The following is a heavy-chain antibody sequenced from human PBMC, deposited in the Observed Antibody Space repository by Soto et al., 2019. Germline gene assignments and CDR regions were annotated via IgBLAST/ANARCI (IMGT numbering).Heavy chain of an antibody. CDR2: ISYDGSNT. Sequence: GGSLRLSCAASGFTFSTYGMHWVRQAPGKGLEWVAIISYDGSNTYYADSVKGRFTISRDNSKNTLYLQMNSLRAEDTSVYYCAKEGGLSGSYYISSSYYFDYWGQGTLVTVSS. CDR1: GFTFSTYG. D-gene: IGHD1-26*01. CDR3: AKEGGLSGSYYISSSYYFDY. J-gene: IGHJ4*02. V-gene: IGHV3-30*18.